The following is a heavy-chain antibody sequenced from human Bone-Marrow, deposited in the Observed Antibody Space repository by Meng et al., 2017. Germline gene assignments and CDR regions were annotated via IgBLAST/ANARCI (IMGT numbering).Heavy chain of an antibody. CDR1: GFTFSSNW. J-gene: IGHJ5*02. Sequence: VHLVESGGGVVQPGRSLRLPCAASGFTFSSNWMHWVRQAPGKGLVWVSCINNDGSGTGYADSVKGRFTISRDNAKNTLYLQMNSLRAEDTAVYYCVRDVHHPWFSWGQGTLVTVSS. CDR2: INNDGSGT. D-gene: IGHD3-10*01. V-gene: IGHV3-74*01. CDR3: VRDVHHPWFS.